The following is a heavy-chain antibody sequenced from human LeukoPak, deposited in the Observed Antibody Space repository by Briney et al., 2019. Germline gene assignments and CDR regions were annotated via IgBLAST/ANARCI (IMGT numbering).Heavy chain of an antibody. CDR3: ARDRVWFGELLYHHWFDP. D-gene: IGHD3-10*01. CDR2: IYTSGST. CDR1: GGSISSYY. J-gene: IGHJ5*02. V-gene: IGHV4-4*07. Sequence: SETLSLTCTVSGGSISSYYWSWIRQPAGKGLEWIGRIYTSGSTNYNPSLKSRVTISVDTSKNQFSLKLSSVTAADTAVYYCARDRVWFGELLYHHWFDPWGQGTLVTVSS.